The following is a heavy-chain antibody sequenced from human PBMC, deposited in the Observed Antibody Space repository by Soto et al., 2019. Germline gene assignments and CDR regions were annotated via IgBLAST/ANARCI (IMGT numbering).Heavy chain of an antibody. CDR3: ARAHYYGSGSYYSKYYYYYYMDV. Sequence: PSETLSLTCAVYGGSFSGYYWSWIRQPPGKGLEWIGEINHSGSTNYNPSLKSRVTISVDASKNQFSLKLSSVTAADTAVYYCARAHYYGSGSYYSKYYYYYYMDVWGKGTTVPVSS. CDR2: INHSGST. D-gene: IGHD3-10*01. J-gene: IGHJ6*03. CDR1: GGSFSGYY. V-gene: IGHV4-34*01.